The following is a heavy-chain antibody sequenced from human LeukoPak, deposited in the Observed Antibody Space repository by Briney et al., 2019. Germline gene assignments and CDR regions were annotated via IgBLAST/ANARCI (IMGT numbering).Heavy chain of an antibody. J-gene: IGHJ4*02. V-gene: IGHV4-59*01. Sequence: SETLFLTCTVSGGSISSYYWSWIRQPPGKGLEWTGYIYYSGSTNYNPSLKSRVTISVDTSKNQFSLKLSSVTAADTAVYYCAGFSPLGDGYVFDYWGQGTLVTVSS. CDR2: IYYSGST. D-gene: IGHD5-24*01. CDR1: GGSISSYY. CDR3: AGFSPLGDGYVFDY.